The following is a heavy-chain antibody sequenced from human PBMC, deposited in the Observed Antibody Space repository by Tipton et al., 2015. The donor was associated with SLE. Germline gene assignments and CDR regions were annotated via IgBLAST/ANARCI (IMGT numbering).Heavy chain of an antibody. J-gene: IGHJ4*02. CDR3: ARHARWFSSSWSHFDY. CDR1: GGSVSSSSFY. D-gene: IGHD6-13*01. V-gene: IGHV4-39*01. CDR2: IYYSGTT. Sequence: TLSLTCSVSGGSVSSSSFYWGWIRQPPGKGLEWIGSIYYSGTTYYNPSLKSRVTMSVDTSKNQFSLNLNSVTAADTAVYYCARHARWFSSSWSHFDYWGQGTLVTVSS.